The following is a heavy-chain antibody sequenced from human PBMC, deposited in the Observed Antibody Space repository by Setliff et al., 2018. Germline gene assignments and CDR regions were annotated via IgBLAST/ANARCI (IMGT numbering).Heavy chain of an antibody. CDR3: LRLVRYCSRTACQRTSGDEV. Sequence: ASVKGSCKASGDTFSNYGITWVRQAPGQGLEWMGWISAYTGNTKFAQKFKGRLTMTTDKSTNMAYLDLRGLRLGYTAIYFCLRLVRYCSRTACQRTSGDEVWGQGTLVTVSS. V-gene: IGHV1-18*01. CDR2: ISAYTGNT. J-gene: IGHJ4*01. CDR1: GDTFSNYG. D-gene: IGHD2-8*01.